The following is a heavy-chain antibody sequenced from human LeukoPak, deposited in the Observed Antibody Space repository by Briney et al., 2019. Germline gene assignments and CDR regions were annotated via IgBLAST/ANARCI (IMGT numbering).Heavy chain of an antibody. D-gene: IGHD3-22*01. CDR1: GYNFISYW. J-gene: IGHJ4*02. CDR2: IYPGDSDT. CDR3: ARTYYYESSGYNFGY. Sequence: GESLKISCKGSGYNFISYWIAWVRQMPGKGLEWMGIIYPGDSDTRYSPSFQGQVTISVDKSISTAYLQWSSLKASDTAMYYCARTYYYESSGYNFGYWGQGTPVTVSS. V-gene: IGHV5-51*01.